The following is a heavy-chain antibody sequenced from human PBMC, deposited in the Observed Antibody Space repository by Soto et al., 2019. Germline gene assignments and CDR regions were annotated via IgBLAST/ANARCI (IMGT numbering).Heavy chain of an antibody. V-gene: IGHV3-30*03. CDR1: GFTFSSYG. Sequence: QVQLVESGGGVVQPGRSLRLSCAASGFTFSSYGMHWVRQAPGKGLEWVAVISYDGSNKYYADPVKGRFTISRDNSKNTLYLQMNSLRAEDTAVYYCASNDYGDFYFDYWGQGTLVTVSS. J-gene: IGHJ4*02. D-gene: IGHD4-17*01. CDR3: ASNDYGDFYFDY. CDR2: ISYDGSNK.